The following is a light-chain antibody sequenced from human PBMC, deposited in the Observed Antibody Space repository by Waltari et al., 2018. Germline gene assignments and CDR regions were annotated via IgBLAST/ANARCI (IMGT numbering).Light chain of an antibody. CDR1: SSDIGGYNY. CDR2: DVT. V-gene: IGLV2-14*03. Sequence: QSALTQPASVSGSPGQSITIPCTGTSSDIGGYNYVFWYQQHPGKAPRLMIFDVTKRPSGVSDRFSGSKSGNTASLTISGLHTDDESDYYCSSYTSTNTVIFGGGTKVTVL. J-gene: IGLJ2*01. CDR3: SSYTSTNTVI.